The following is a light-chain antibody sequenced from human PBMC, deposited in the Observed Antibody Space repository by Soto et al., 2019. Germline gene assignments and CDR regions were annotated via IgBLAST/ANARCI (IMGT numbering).Light chain of an antibody. CDR2: DAS. V-gene: IGKV3-11*01. Sequence: EIVLTQYPATLSLSPGERATLSCRASQSVSSYLAWYQQKPGQAPRLLIYDASNRATGIPARFSGSGSGTDFTLTISSLEPEDFAVYYCQQLSNWPPITFGQGTRLEIK. CDR1: QSVSSY. CDR3: QQLSNWPPIT. J-gene: IGKJ5*01.